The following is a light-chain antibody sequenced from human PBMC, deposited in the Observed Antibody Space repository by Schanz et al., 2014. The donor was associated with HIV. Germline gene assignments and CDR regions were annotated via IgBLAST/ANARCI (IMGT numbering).Light chain of an antibody. V-gene: IGLV2-8*01. J-gene: IGLJ1*01. CDR2: EVS. Sequence: QSALTQPPSASGSPGQSVTISCTGTSSDVGGYNYVSWYQQHPGKAPKLMIYEVSKRPSGVPDRFSGSKSGNTASLTVSGLQDEDEADYYCCSYTTTSPYVFGAGTKLTVL. CDR3: CSYTTTSPYV. CDR1: SSDVGGYNY.